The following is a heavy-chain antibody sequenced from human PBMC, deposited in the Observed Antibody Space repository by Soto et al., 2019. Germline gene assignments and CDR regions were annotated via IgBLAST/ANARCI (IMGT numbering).Heavy chain of an antibody. CDR2: ISPYKGNT. J-gene: IGHJ4*02. V-gene: IGHV1-18*01. Sequence: QVQLVLSGAEVKKPGASVKVSCKTSGYSFSSIGISWGRQAPGQGLEWMGWISPYKGNTYYAQRLQGRVTMTTDTSTSPAEMELRSLRSDDTAVYFCAREWDGSGSYFTDYWGQGTLVTVSS. CDR1: GYSFSSIG. CDR3: AREWDGSGSYFTDY. D-gene: IGHD3-10*01.